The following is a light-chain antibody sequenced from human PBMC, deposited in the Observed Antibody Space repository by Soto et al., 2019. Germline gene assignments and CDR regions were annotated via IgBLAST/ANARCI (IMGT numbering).Light chain of an antibody. CDR1: QTIDKY. J-gene: IGKJ1*01. CDR2: GAS. V-gene: IGKV1-39*01. CDR3: QQSYSSPGT. Sequence: IQMTQSPSSLSASVGDRVTITCRASQTIDKYLNWYQHIPGRAPKLLIYGASSLQSGVPTRFSGNGGRTYFPLTISSLQHEDFATYYCQQSYSSPGTFGRGTRVE.